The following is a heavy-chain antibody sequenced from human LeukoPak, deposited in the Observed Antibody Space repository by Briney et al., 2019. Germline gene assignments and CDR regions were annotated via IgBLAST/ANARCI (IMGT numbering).Heavy chain of an antibody. J-gene: IGHJ4*02. V-gene: IGHV3-7*01. CDR2: IKQDGSEK. Sequence: PGGSLRLSCAASGFTFSSYAMSWVRQAPGKGLEWVANIKQDGSEKYYVDSVKGRFTISRDNAKNSLYLQMNSLRAEDTAVYYCARDLRDIVVVVAAAPFDYWGQGTLVTVSS. CDR3: ARDLRDIVVVVAAAPFDY. CDR1: GFTFSSYA. D-gene: IGHD2-15*01.